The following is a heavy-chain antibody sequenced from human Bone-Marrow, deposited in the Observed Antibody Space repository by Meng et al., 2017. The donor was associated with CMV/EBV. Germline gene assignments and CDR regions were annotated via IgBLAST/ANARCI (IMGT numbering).Heavy chain of an antibody. CDR1: GYTFTGYY. Sequence: ASVKVSCKASGYTFTGYYMHWVRQAPGQGLEWMGWISPYSGGRKYAQKFQGRVTMTTDTSIRTVYMELTRLRSDDTAVYCCARPHVVVAAGGSGYGMDVWGQGTTVTVSS. CDR2: ISPYSGGR. CDR3: ARPHVVVAAGGSGYGMDV. D-gene: IGHD2-2*01. V-gene: IGHV1-2*02. J-gene: IGHJ6*02.